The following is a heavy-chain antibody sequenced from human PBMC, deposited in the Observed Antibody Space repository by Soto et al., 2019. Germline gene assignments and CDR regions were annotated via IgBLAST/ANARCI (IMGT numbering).Heavy chain of an antibody. D-gene: IGHD6-19*01. V-gene: IGHV1-69*02. CDR1: GGTFSSYT. CDR2: IIPILGIA. Sequence: SAKVSCKASGGTFSSYTISWVRQAPGQGLEWMGRIIPILGIANYAQKFQGRVTITADKSTSTAYMELSSLRSEDTAVYYCARGIRDPSIAVAGTGSNWFDPWGQGTLVTVSS. CDR3: ARGIRDPSIAVAGTGSNWFDP. J-gene: IGHJ5*02.